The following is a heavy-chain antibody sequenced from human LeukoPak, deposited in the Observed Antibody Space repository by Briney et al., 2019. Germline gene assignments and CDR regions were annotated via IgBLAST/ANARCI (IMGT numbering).Heavy chain of an antibody. D-gene: IGHD5-18*01. CDR1: GGTFSSYA. J-gene: IGHJ4*02. Sequence: ASVKVSCKASGGTFSSYAISWVRQAPGQGLEWMGGIIPIFGTADYAQKFQGRVTITVDESTCTAYMELSSLRSEDTAVYYCARGDTAMVTYISYWGQGTLVTVSS. CDR2: IIPIFGTA. CDR3: ARGDTAMVTYISY. V-gene: IGHV1-69*13.